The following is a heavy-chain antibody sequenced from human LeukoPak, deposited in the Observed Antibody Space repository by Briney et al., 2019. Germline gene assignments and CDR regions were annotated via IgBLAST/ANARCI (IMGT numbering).Heavy chain of an antibody. CDR1: GHTFTGYY. CDR3: ATAELPNYYDSSGYSLFDP. J-gene: IGHJ5*02. V-gene: IGHV1-24*01. CDR2: FDPEDGET. Sequence: GASVKVSCKASGHTFTGYYMHWVRQAPGKGLEWMGGFDPEDGETIYAQKFQGRVTMTEDTSTDTAYMELSSLRSEDTAVYYCATAELPNYYDSSGYSLFDPWGQGTLVTVSS. D-gene: IGHD3-22*01.